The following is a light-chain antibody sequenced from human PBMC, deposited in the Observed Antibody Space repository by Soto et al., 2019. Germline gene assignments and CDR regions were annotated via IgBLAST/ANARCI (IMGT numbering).Light chain of an antibody. CDR3: QSYDSSLSAWV. Sequence: QSVLTQPPSVSGAAGRRVTMSCTGGSSNIGAGYDVHWFQQLPGTAPRLLIYGNINRLAGVPARFSGSKSGTSASLAITGLQAEDEVDYYCQSYDSSLSAWVFGGGTKLTV. CDR2: GNI. V-gene: IGLV1-40*01. J-gene: IGLJ2*01. CDR1: SSNIGAGYD.